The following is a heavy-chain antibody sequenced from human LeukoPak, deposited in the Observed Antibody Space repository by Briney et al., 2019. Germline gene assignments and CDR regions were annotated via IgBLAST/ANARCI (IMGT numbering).Heavy chain of an antibody. CDR3: AHTGSPHGDDWFDP. D-gene: IGHD7-27*01. J-gene: IGHJ5*02. CDR1: GFSLNTGDVG. Sequence: SGPTLLKPTPTLTLTCTFSGFSLNTGDVGVGWIRQPPGKALEWLALISRDDDQRYSPSLKNRLTITKDTSKNQVVLTMTNMDPVDTATYYCAHTGSPHGDDWFDPWGQGTLVTVS. CDR2: ISRDDDQ. V-gene: IGHV2-5*02.